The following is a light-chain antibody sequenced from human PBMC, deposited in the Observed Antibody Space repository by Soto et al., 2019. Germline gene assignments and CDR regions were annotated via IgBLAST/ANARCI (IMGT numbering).Light chain of an antibody. CDR2: TAS. V-gene: IGKV1-39*01. J-gene: IGKJ2*01. Sequence: DIQMTQSPSSLSASVGDRVTITCRASQNIGSSLNWYQQKPGKAPTVLIYTASTLQSGVPSRFSGSGSGTDFTLTISSLQPEDSATYYCQQSYSSLVYNFGPGTKWEIK. CDR1: QNIGSS. CDR3: QQSYSSLVYN.